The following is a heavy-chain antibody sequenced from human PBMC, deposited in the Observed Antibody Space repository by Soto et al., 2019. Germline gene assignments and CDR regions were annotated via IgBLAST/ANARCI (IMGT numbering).Heavy chain of an antibody. Sequence: ASVKVSCKASGYTFTSYGISWVRQAPGQGLEWMGWISAYNGNTNYAQKLQGRVTMTTDTSTSTAYMELRSLRSDDTAVYYCARSLSGIAAAVRWFDPWGQGTLVTVSS. CDR2: ISAYNGNT. V-gene: IGHV1-18*01. D-gene: IGHD6-13*01. J-gene: IGHJ5*02. CDR1: GYTFTSYG. CDR3: ARSLSGIAAAVRWFDP.